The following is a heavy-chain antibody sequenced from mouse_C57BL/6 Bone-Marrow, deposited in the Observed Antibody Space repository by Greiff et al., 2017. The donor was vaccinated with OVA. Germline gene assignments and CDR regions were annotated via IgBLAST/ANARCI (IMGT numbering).Heavy chain of an antibody. V-gene: IGHV1-9*01. CDR3: AAAQATEGYYAMDY. D-gene: IGHD3-2*02. J-gene: IGHJ4*01. CDR2: ILPGSGST. Sequence: VQLQESGAELMKPGASVKLSCKATGYTFTGYWIEWVKQRPGHGLEWIGEILPGSGSTNCNEKFKGKATFTADTSSNTAYMQLSSLTTEDSAIYYCAAAQATEGYYAMDYWGQGTSVTVSS. CDR1: GYTFTGYW.